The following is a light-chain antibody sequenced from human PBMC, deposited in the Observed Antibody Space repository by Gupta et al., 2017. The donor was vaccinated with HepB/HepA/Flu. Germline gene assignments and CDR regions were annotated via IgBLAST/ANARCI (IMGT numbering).Light chain of an antibody. CDR2: RND. CDR3: AALYGSLSTVL. J-gene: IGLJ3*02. CDR1: SSNIGSNY. V-gene: IGLV1-47*01. Sequence: SVLNQQPSASGTRGQRVTISCSGSSSNIGSNYVSGYQQLPGTTPKPLIYRNDQRPSVVPDRFSGSKSGTSASLAISGLRAEDEADYYCAALYGSLSTVLFGGGTKLTVL.